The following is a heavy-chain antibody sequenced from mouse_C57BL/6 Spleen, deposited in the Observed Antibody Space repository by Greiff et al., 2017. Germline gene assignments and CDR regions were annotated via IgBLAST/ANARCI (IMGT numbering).Heavy chain of an antibody. J-gene: IGHJ3*01. CDR3: ARDSTMVTPAWFAY. CDR2: IYPGSGST. V-gene: IGHV1-55*01. Sequence: QVQLQQPGAELVKPGASVKMSCKASGYTFTSYWITWVKQRPGQGLEWIGDIYPGSGSTNYNEKFKSKATLTVDTSSSTAYMQLSSLTSEDSAVYYCARDSTMVTPAWFAYWGQGTLVTVSA. D-gene: IGHD2-2*01. CDR1: GYTFTSYW.